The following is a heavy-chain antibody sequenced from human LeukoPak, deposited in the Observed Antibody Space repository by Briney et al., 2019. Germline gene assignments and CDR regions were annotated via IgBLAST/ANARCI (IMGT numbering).Heavy chain of an antibody. Sequence: GGSLRLSCAASGFTISTYWMIWVRHAPGKGLECVANIKPDGREKNYVDSVKGRFTVSRDNSRNSLFLQMNNLRAEDTAVYYWASGQGWHFDLWGRGTLVTVSS. CDR2: IKPDGREK. V-gene: IGHV3-7*01. CDR3: ASGQGWHFDL. CDR1: GFTISTYW. J-gene: IGHJ2*01.